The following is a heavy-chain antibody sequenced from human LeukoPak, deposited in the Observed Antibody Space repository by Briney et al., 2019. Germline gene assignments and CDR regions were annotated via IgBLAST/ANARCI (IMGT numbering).Heavy chain of an antibody. Sequence: GGSLRLSCAASGFTFSSYAMSWVRQAPGKGLEWVSAISGSGGSTYYADSVKGRFTISRDNSKNTLYLRMNSLRSDDTAVYYCARGRLGTAYFDYWGQGTLVTVSS. V-gene: IGHV3-23*01. CDR2: ISGSGGST. CDR3: ARGRLGTAYFDY. CDR1: GFTFSSYA. D-gene: IGHD7-27*01. J-gene: IGHJ4*02.